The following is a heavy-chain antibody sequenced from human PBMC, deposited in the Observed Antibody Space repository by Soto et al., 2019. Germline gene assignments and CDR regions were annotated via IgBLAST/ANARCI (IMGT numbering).Heavy chain of an antibody. D-gene: IGHD6-19*01. CDR3: AKESSSGWVAY. Sequence: QVKLVESGGGVVQHGMSLRLSCAASGFTFSSYGMHWVRQAPGKGLEWVAVISYDGSKKSYADSVKGRFTISRDTSKNTLDLQMNSLRAEDTAVYYGAKESSSGWVAYWGQGTLVTVSS. CDR1: GFTFSSYG. J-gene: IGHJ4*02. V-gene: IGHV3-30*18. CDR2: ISYDGSKK.